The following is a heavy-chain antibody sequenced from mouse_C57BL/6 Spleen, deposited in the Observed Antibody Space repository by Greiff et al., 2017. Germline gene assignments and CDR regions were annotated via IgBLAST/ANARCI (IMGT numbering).Heavy chain of an antibody. CDR3: ARYDGYYVGSMDY. D-gene: IGHD2-3*01. V-gene: IGHV1-61*01. CDR1: GYTFTSYW. CDR2: IYPSDSGT. J-gene: IGHJ4*01. Sequence: QVQLQQPGAELVRPGSSVKLSCKASGYTFTSYWMDWVKQRPGQGLEWIGNIYPSDSGTHYNQKFKDKATLTADTSSSTAYMQLSRLTSEDSAVYDCARYDGYYVGSMDYWGQGTTVTVPS.